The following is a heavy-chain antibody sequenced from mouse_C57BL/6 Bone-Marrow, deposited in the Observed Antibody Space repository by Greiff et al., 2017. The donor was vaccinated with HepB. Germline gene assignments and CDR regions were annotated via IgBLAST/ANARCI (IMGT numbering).Heavy chain of an antibody. V-gene: IGHV1-61*01. CDR2: IYPSDSET. D-gene: IGHD1-1*01. Sequence: QVQLQQPGAELVRPGSSVKLSCKASGYTFTSYWMDWVKQRPGQGLEWIGNIYPSDSETHYNQKFKDKATLTVDKSSSTAYMQLSSLTSEDSAVYYCARGDGSSPEDYWGQGTTRTVSS. J-gene: IGHJ2*01. CDR3: ARGDGSSPEDY. CDR1: GYTFTSYW.